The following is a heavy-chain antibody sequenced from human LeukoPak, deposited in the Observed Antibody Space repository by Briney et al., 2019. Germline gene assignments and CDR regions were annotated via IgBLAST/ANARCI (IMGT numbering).Heavy chain of an antibody. D-gene: IGHD1-26*01. CDR2: INHSGST. Sequence: SETLSLTCAVYGGSFSGYYWSWIRQPPGKGLEWIGEINHSGSTNYNPSLKSRVTISVDTSKNQFSLKLSSVTAADTAVYYCARSWGLPSIDYWGQGTLVTVSS. V-gene: IGHV4-34*01. CDR3: ARSWGLPSIDY. J-gene: IGHJ4*02. CDR1: GGSFSGYY.